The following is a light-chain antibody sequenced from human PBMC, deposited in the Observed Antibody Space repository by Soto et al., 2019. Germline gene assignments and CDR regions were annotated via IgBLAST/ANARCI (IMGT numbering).Light chain of an antibody. Sequence: QSVLTQPPSVSGAPGQRVTISCTGSSSNIGAHYDVHWYQQLPGTAPKLLIYGNSNRPSGVPDRFSGSKSGTLASLAITGLQAEDEADYYCQSYDNSLSVYVFGTGTKVTVL. J-gene: IGLJ1*01. CDR1: SSNIGAHYD. CDR3: QSYDNSLSVYV. CDR2: GNS. V-gene: IGLV1-40*01.